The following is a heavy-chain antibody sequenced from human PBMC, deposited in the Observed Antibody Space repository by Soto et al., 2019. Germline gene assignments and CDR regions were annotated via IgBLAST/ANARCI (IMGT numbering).Heavy chain of an antibody. V-gene: IGHV4-30-4*01. CDR3: ARGANFVVVPAFDY. CDR1: GGSISSGDYY. J-gene: IGHJ4*02. D-gene: IGHD2-2*01. Sequence: SETLSLTCTVSGGSISSGDYYWSWIRQPPGKGLECIGYIYYSGSTYYNPSLRSRVTISVDTSKNQFSLKLTSVTAADTAVYYCARGANFVVVPAFDYWGQGT. CDR2: IYYSGST.